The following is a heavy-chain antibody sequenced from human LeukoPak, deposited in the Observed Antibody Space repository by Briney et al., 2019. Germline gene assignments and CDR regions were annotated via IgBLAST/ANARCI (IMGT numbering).Heavy chain of an antibody. D-gene: IGHD3-10*01. CDR2: ISSSGSIR. CDR1: GLTFSTYS. CDR3: ARGVIWFGELPKNWLGPDP. V-gene: IGHV3-48*02. J-gene: IGHJ5*02. Sequence: PGGSLRLSCEVSGLTFSTYSMNWVRQAPGKGLEWISYISSSGSIRYYADSVKGRFTISRDNAKNSLYLQMNSLRDEDTAVYYCARGVIWFGELPKNWLGPDPWGQGTLVTVSS.